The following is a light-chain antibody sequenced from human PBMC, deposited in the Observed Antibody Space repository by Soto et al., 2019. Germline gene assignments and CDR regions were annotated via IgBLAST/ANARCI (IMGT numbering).Light chain of an antibody. Sequence: QSVLTQPPSASGTPGQRVTISCSGSNSNVGNNFVFWYQQLPGTAPKLLIYRNDQRPSGVPDRFSGSKSGTSASLAISGLRSEDEADYYCAAWDGSQIWVFGGGTKVTVL. CDR1: NSNVGNNF. J-gene: IGLJ3*02. CDR2: RND. V-gene: IGLV1-47*01. CDR3: AAWDGSQIWV.